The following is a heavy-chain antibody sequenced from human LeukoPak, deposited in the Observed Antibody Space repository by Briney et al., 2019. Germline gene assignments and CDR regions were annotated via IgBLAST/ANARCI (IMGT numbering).Heavy chain of an antibody. D-gene: IGHD3-10*01. Sequence: GGSLRLSCSASGFTFSSYAMHWVRQAPGKGLEYVSAISSNGGSTYYADSVKGRFTISRDNSKNTLYPQMSSLRAEDTAVYYCVNLGSGSYRGINDAFDIWGQGTMVTVSS. V-gene: IGHV3-64D*06. CDR1: GFTFSSYA. CDR3: VNLGSGSYRGINDAFDI. J-gene: IGHJ3*02. CDR2: ISSNGGST.